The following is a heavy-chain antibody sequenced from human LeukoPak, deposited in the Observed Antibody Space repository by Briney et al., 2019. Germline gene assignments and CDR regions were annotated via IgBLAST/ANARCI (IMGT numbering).Heavy chain of an antibody. D-gene: IGHD3-10*01. Sequence: PGGSLRLSCAASGFTFSTYSMNWVRQAPGKGPEWVSYISAGSSTIYYADSVRGRFTISRDNAKNSLYLQMNSLRDEDTAVYYCARDNPIGFGQLSARDYWGQGTLVTVSS. CDR2: ISAGSSTI. J-gene: IGHJ4*02. CDR1: GFTFSTYS. CDR3: ARDNPIGFGQLSARDY. V-gene: IGHV3-48*02.